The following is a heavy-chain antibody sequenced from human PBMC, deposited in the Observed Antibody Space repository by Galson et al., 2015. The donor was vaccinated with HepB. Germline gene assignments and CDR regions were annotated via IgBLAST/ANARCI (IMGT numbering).Heavy chain of an antibody. V-gene: IGHV1-18*01. J-gene: IGHJ4*02. CDR3: ARVLVD. CDR2: INPENGGA. CDR1: GYRFISYG. D-gene: IGHD2/OR15-2a*01. Sequence: SVKVSCKASGYRFISYGIGWVRQAPGQGLEWMGSINPENGGANCAEKFQDRLTLTADTSTNTAYLELWSLTSSDTAIYFCARVLVDWGQGTLVVVSS.